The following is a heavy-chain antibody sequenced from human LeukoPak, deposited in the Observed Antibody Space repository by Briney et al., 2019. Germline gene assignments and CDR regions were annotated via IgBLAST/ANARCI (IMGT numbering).Heavy chain of an antibody. J-gene: IGHJ4*02. Sequence: SETLSPTCAVYGGSFSGYYWSWIRQPPGKGLQWIGEIDHSGSTNYNPSLKSRVTISVDTSKNQFSLKLSSVTAADTAVYYCARITLGYCSSTSCYNPTDYWGQGTLVTVSS. CDR3: ARITLGYCSSTSCYNPTDY. D-gene: IGHD2-2*02. V-gene: IGHV4-34*01. CDR2: IDHSGST. CDR1: GGSFSGYY.